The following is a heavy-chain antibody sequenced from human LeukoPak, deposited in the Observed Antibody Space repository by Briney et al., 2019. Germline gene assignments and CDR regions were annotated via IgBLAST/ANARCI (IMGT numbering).Heavy chain of an antibody. CDR2: INPNSGGT. J-gene: IGHJ4*02. V-gene: IGHV1-2*02. CDR3: ARGRRRPAYYYYDSSGYPD. Sequence: ASVKVSRKASGYTFTGYYMHWVRQAPGQGLEWMGWINPNSGGTNYAQKFQGRVTMTRDTSISTAYMELSRLRSDDTAVYYCARGRRRPAYYYYDSSGYPDWGQGTLVTVSS. CDR1: GYTFTGYY. D-gene: IGHD3-22*01.